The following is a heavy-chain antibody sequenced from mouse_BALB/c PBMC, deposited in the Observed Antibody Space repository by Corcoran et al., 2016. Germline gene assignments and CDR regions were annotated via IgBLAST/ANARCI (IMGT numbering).Heavy chain of an antibody. CDR2: INTYTGEP. Sequence: QIQLVQSGPELKKPGETVKISCKASGYTFTNYGMNWVKQAPGKGLKWMGWINTYTGEPTYADDFKGRFAFSLETSASTAYLQINNLKNEDTATYFCARKAYYRSYFDYWGQGTTLTVSS. D-gene: IGHD2-14*01. V-gene: IGHV9-3-1*01. CDR1: GYTFTNYG. CDR3: ARKAYYRSYFDY. J-gene: IGHJ2*01.